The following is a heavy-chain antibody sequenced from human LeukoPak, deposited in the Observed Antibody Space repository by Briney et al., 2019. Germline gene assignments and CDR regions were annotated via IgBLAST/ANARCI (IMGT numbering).Heavy chain of an antibody. CDR3: ARGVASSSSLSYYYYYYMDV. CDR1: GFTFSSYS. J-gene: IGHJ6*03. CDR2: ISSSSSYI. Sequence: GGSLRLSCAASGFTFSSYSMNWVRQAPGKGLEWVSSISSSSSYIYYADSVKGRFTISRDNAKNSLYLQMNSLRAEDTAVYYCARGVASSSSLSYYYYYYMDVWGKGTTVTVSS. D-gene: IGHD6-6*01. V-gene: IGHV3-21*01.